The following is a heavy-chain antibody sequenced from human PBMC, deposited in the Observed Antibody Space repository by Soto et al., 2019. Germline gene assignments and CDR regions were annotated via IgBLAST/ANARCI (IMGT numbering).Heavy chain of an antibody. D-gene: IGHD3-3*01. CDR1: DYSINCDYY. Sequence: SETLSLTCAVSDYSINCDYYWGLIRQHPGKGLEWIGYIYYSGSTYYNPSLKSRVTISVDTSKKQFSLKLSSVTAADTAVYYCARGITIFGVVIGGSWFDPWGQGTLVTVSS. CDR3: ARGITIFGVVIGGSWFDP. J-gene: IGHJ5*02. V-gene: IGHV4-31*11. CDR2: IYYSGST.